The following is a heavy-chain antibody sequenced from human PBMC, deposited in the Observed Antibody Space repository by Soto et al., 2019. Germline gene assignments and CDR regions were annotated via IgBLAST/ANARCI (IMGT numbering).Heavy chain of an antibody. V-gene: IGHV3-11*01. J-gene: IGHJ4*02. CDR1: GFTFSDYY. D-gene: IGHD3-3*01. CDR3: ATGLHAIFGVAPLVY. CDR2: ISSSGSTI. Sequence: PGGSLRLSCAASGFTFSDYYMSWIRQAPGKGLEWVSYISSSGSTIYYADSVKGRFTISRDNAKNSLYLQMNSLRAEDTAVYYCATGLHAIFGVAPLVYWGPGTLVTVSS.